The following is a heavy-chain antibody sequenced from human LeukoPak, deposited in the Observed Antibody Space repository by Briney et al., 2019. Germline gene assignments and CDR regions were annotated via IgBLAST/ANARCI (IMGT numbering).Heavy chain of an antibody. Sequence: RPSETLSLTCTVSGGSISGYFWTWFRQPPGKGLEWIGYIHSSGSTNYNPSLKSRVTISADTSKNQFSLKLTSVTAADTAVYYCARGGVLGFDDGTACNWLDSWGQGTLVTFSS. CDR2: IHSSGST. V-gene: IGHV4-59*01. J-gene: IGHJ5*01. D-gene: IGHD2-21*02. CDR1: GGSISGYF. CDR3: ARGGVLGFDDGTACNWLDS.